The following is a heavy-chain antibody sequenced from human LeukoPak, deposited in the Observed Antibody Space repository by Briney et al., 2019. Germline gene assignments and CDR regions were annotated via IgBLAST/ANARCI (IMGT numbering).Heavy chain of an antibody. CDR1: GFTFSDYY. J-gene: IGHJ4*02. V-gene: IGHV3-11*04. D-gene: IGHD3-22*01. Sequence: GGSLRLSCAASGFTFSDYYMSWIRQAPGKGLEWVSYMSSSGSTIYYVDSVKGRFTISRDNAKNSLYLQMHSLRAEDTAVYYCARARGSGFGLPYFFDDWGQGTLVTVSS. CDR2: MSSSGSTI. CDR3: ARARGSGFGLPYFFDD.